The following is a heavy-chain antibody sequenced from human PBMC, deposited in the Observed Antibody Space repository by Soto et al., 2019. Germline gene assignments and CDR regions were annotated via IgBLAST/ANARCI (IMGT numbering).Heavy chain of an antibody. J-gene: IGHJ5*02. CDR1: GFSLNTMGLS. CDR3: VHLRVMSGYYSTPENWIDL. Sequence: SGPTLVNPTQTLTLTCAFSGFSLNTMGLSVKWIRQPPGKALEWLALIDWIDDKYYSSSLKTRLTISKDTSKNQVVLKITDVDTGDTGTYYCVHLRVMSGYYSTPENWIDLSGPGTLVTVSS. D-gene: IGHD3-10*01. CDR2: IDWIDDK. V-gene: IGHV2-70*01.